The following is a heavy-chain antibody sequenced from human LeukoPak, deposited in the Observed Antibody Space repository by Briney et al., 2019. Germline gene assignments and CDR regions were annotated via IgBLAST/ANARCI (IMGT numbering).Heavy chain of an antibody. D-gene: IGHD5-18*01. Sequence: GASVKVSCKAFGYTITGYYIHWVRQAPGQGLEWMGRIIPILGIANYAQKFQGRVTITADKSTSTAYMELSSLRSEDTAVYYCARGGGYTHGYFADWGQGTLVTVSS. CDR2: IIPILGIA. CDR3: ARGGGYTHGYFAD. J-gene: IGHJ4*02. CDR1: GYTITGYY. V-gene: IGHV1-69*04.